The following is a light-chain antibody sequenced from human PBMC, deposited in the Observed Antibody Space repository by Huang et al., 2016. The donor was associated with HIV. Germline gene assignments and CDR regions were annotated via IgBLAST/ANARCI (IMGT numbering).Light chain of an antibody. CDR2: GAS. CDR3: EQYNNWPPEET. CDR1: QSVSSN. V-gene: IGKV3-15*01. Sequence: EIVMTQSPATLSVSPGERATLSCRASQSVSSNLVWYQQKLGQAPRLLIYGASTRATGIPARFSGSGSGTEFTLTISSLQSEDFAVYYCEQYNNWPPEETFGPGTKVDMK. J-gene: IGKJ3*01.